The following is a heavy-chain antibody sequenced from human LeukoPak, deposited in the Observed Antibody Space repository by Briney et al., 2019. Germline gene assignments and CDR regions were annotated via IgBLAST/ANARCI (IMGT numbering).Heavy chain of an antibody. D-gene: IGHD3-10*01. Sequence: GGSLRLSCAASGFTFSSYAMHWVRQAPGKGLEYVSAISSNGGSTYYANSVKGRFTISRDNSKNTLYLQMGSLRAEDMAVYYCARDSRGSGLHPDYWGQGTPVTVSS. CDR2: ISSNGGST. V-gene: IGHV3-64*01. J-gene: IGHJ4*02. CDR3: ARDSRGSGLHPDY. CDR1: GFTFSSYA.